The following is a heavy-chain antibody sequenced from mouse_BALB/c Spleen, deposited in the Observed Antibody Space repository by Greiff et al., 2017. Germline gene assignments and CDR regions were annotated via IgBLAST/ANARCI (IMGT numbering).Heavy chain of an antibody. CDR3: ARAYYYGSSWYFDV. D-gene: IGHD1-1*01. Sequence: EVQLLESGPGLVKPSQSLSLTCTVTGYSITSDYAWNWIRQFPGNKLEWMGYISYSGSTSYNPSLKSRISITRDTSKNQFFLQLNSVTTEDTATYYCARAYYYGSSWYFDVWGAGTTVTVSS. CDR1: GYSITSDYA. CDR2: ISYSGST. V-gene: IGHV3-2*02. J-gene: IGHJ1*01.